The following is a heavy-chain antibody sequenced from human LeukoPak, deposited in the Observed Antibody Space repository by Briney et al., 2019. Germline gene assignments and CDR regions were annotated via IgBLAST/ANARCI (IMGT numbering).Heavy chain of an antibody. CDR3: AKDRSFRGSYDAFDI. CDR2: IRYDGSNK. J-gene: IGHJ3*02. D-gene: IGHD1-26*01. Sequence: PGGSLRLSCAVSGFTFSSYGMHWVRQAPGKGLEWVALIRYDGSNKYYADSVKGRFIISRDNSKNILYLQMNSLRAEDTAVYYCAKDRSFRGSYDAFDIWGQGTMVTVSS. V-gene: IGHV3-30*02. CDR1: GFTFSSYG.